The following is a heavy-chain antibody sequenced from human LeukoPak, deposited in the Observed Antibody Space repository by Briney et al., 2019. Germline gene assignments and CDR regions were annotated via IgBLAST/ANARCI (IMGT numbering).Heavy chain of an antibody. CDR3: AKEDIVVVPAAIFSYYMDV. Sequence: PGGSLRLSCAASGFTFSSYGMHWVRQAPGKGLEWVAFIRYDGSNKYYADSVKGRFTISRDNSKNTLYLQMNSLRAEDTAAYYCAKEDIVVVPAAIFSYYMDVWGKGTTVTVSS. D-gene: IGHD2-2*02. V-gene: IGHV3-30*02. CDR1: GFTFSSYG. J-gene: IGHJ6*03. CDR2: IRYDGSNK.